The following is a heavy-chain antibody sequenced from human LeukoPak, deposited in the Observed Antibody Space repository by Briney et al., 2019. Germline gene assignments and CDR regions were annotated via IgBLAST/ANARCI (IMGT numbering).Heavy chain of an antibody. V-gene: IGHV3-11*01. CDR2: SSSSGSTI. D-gene: IGHD3/OR15-3a*01. CDR1: GFTLSDYY. Sequence: GGSLRLSSAASGFTLSDYYMSWIRQAPGKGLEWVSYSSSSGSTIYYADSVKGRFAISRDNAKNSLYLQMNSLRAEDTAVYYCARRRDFIDYWGQGTLVTVSS. J-gene: IGHJ4*02. CDR3: ARRRDFIDY.